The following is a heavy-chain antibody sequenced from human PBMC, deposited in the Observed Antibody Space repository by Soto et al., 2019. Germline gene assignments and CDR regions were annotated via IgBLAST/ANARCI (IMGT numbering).Heavy chain of an antibody. CDR1: GFTFSGYS. Sequence: GSLSLSFATSGFTFSGYSMHWVRQAPGKGLEWVRVTSSDGGIKFYSDSVKGRFTVSRDNSKNTLYLQMNSLRAEAAPVYFWATEVVLMKCYFDNWGQGILVAVSS. CDR3: ATEVVLMKCYFDN. D-gene: IGHD2-21*01. J-gene: IGHJ4*02. CDR2: TSSDGGIK. V-gene: IGHV3-30*04.